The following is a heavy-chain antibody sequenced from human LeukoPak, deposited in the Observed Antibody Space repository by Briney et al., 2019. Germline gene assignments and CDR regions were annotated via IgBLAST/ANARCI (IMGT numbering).Heavy chain of an antibody. D-gene: IGHD3-22*01. Sequence: GESLKISCKGSGYSFTSYWIGWVRQMPGKGLEWMGIIYPGDSDTRYSPSFQGQVTISADKSISTAYLQWSSLKASDTAMYYCARQPYYYDSSGYQNDYWGQGTLDTVSS. CDR3: ARQPYYYDSSGYQNDY. J-gene: IGHJ4*02. V-gene: IGHV5-51*01. CDR1: GYSFTSYW. CDR2: IYPGDSDT.